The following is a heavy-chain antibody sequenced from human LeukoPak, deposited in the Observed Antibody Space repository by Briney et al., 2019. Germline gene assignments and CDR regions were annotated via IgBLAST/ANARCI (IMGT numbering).Heavy chain of an antibody. CDR1: GFTLSGYW. V-gene: IGHV3-7*01. CDR2: IKQDGDEK. D-gene: IGHD3-22*01. J-gene: IGHJ1*01. Sequence: GGSLRLSCAASGFTLSGYWMSWVRRAPGRGLEWVANIKQDGDEKYYVDSVKGRFTISRDNAKNSLYLQMNSLRAEDTAVYYCATYSSLNRREFQYWGQGTLLTVSS. CDR3: ATYSSLNRREFQY.